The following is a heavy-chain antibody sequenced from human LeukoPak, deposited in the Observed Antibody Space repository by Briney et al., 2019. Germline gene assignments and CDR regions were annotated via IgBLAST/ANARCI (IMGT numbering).Heavy chain of an antibody. J-gene: IGHJ4*02. CDR3: ARDGTAKFWSGYYD. Sequence: PGGSLRLSCAASGFTFSSYAMHWVRQAPGKGLEYVSAISSNGGSTYYANSVKGRFTISRDNSKNTLYLQMGSLRAEDMAVYYCARDGTAKFWSGYYDWGQGTLVTVSS. D-gene: IGHD3-3*01. CDR2: ISSNGGST. CDR1: GFTFSSYA. V-gene: IGHV3-64*01.